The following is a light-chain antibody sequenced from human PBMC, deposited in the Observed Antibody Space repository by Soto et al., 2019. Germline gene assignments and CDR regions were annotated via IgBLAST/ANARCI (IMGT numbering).Light chain of an antibody. CDR2: GPS. J-gene: IGKJ1*01. CDR1: QSVRSG. CDR3: QQFGTSPQT. Sequence: EIVLTQSPGTLSLSPGERATLSCSASQSVRSGLAWYQQKPGQAPRLLFYGPSTRATGIPDRFTGSGSGTDITLTISKLEPEDFALYYCQQFGTSPQTFGQGTKVDIK. V-gene: IGKV3-20*01.